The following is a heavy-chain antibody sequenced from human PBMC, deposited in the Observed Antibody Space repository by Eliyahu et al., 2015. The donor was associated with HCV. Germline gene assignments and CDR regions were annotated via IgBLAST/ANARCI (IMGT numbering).Heavy chain of an antibody. J-gene: IGHJ5*01. V-gene: IGHV4-61*02. Sequence: QVQLQESGPGLVKPSQTLSLXCTVSGDSISXDTFYWXWIRQPAGKGLEWVGRVYRRGSTHYNPSLKSRVAISVDTSNNQFSLKLTSVTAADTAVYYCARVPGYDSYWYDFWGQGTLVTVSS. CDR1: GDSISXDTFY. CDR3: ARVPGYDSYWYDF. CDR2: VYRRGST. D-gene: IGHD3-22*01.